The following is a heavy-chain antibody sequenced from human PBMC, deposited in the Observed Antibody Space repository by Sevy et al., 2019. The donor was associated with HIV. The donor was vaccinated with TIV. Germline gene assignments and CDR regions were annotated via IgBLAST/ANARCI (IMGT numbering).Heavy chain of an antibody. CDR3: AKGGDCHDSSGTTLSFDI. D-gene: IGHD3-22*01. CDR2: ISYDGSNK. J-gene: IGHJ3*02. V-gene: IGHV3-30*18. Sequence: GGSLRLSCVASGFTFRSYGMHWVRQAPGKGLEWEAVISYDGSNKYYADSVKRRFTISRDNSKNTLYLQMNRLRAEDTAVFYGAKGGDCHDSSGTTLSFDIWGHGTMVTVSS. CDR1: GFTFRSYG.